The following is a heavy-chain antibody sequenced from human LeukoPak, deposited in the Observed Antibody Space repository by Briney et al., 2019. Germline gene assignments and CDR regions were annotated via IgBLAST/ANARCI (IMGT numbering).Heavy chain of an antibody. CDR2: ISSSSSYI. J-gene: IGHJ4*02. D-gene: IGHD3-10*01. V-gene: IGHV3-21*01. CDR3: ARDKITMVRAVIDY. CDR1: GFTFNSYS. Sequence: GGSLRLSCAASGFTFNSYSTNWVRQAPGKGLEWVSSISSSSSYIYYADSVKGRFTISRDNAKNSLYLQMNSLRAEDTAVYYCARDKITMVRAVIDYWGQGTLVTVSS.